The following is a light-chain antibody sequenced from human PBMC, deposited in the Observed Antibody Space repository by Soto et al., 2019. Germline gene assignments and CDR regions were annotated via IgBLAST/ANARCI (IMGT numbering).Light chain of an antibody. CDR2: DAS. CDR3: QVRTNWSIA. V-gene: IGKV3-11*01. Sequence: EIVLTQSPATLSLSPGERATLFCRASQSVSSYFAWYQQKPGQAPNLLIYDASNRATGIPARFSGTGSGTDFTLTINNLEPEDFAVYYCQVRTNWSIAFGRGTRLEIK. J-gene: IGKJ5*01. CDR1: QSVSSY.